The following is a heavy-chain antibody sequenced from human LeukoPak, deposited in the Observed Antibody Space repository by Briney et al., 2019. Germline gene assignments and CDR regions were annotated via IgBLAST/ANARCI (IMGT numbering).Heavy chain of an antibody. CDR1: GFTFSSHD. CDR2: IDTAGDT. J-gene: IGHJ4*02. Sequence: GGSLRLSCVASGFTFSSHDMHWVRQVTGKGLEWVSAIDTAGDTYYPGSVKGRFTISRENAKNSLYLQMNSLRAGDTAVYYCAIVAKTGRSYSFDYWGQGTLVTVSS. D-gene: IGHD3-9*01. CDR3: AIVAKTGRSYSFDY. V-gene: IGHV3-13*01.